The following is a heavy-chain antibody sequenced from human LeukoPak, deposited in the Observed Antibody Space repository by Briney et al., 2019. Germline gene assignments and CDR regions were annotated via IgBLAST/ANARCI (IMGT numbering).Heavy chain of an antibody. J-gene: IGHJ6*02. CDR3: ARTYYYGSGPSYGMDV. D-gene: IGHD3-10*01. CDR1: GGSISSYY. V-gene: IGHV4-59*08. Sequence: PSETLSLTCTVSGGSISSYYWSWIRQPPGKGLEWIGYIYYSGSTNYNPSLKSRVTISVDTSKNQFSLKLSSVTAADTAVYYCARTYYYGSGPSYGMDVWGQGTTVTVSS. CDR2: IYYSGST.